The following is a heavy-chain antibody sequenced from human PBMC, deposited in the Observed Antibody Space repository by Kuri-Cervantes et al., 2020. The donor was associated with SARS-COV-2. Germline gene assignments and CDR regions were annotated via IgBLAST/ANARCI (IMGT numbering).Heavy chain of an antibody. CDR1: GGTFSSYA. Sequence: SVKVSCKASGGTFSSYAISWVRQAPGQGLEWMGGIIPVLGTPNYAQKFQGRVTITADESTRTAYMELSSLRSEDTAVYYCAKDVTYSTSCYWGQGTLVTVSS. CDR3: AKDVTYSTSCY. V-gene: IGHV1-69*13. CDR2: IIPVLGTP. D-gene: IGHD6-13*01. J-gene: IGHJ4*02.